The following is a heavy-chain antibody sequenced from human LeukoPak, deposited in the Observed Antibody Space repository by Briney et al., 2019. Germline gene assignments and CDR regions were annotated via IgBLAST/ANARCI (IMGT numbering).Heavy chain of an antibody. CDR2: MYYSGST. J-gene: IGHJ4*02. Sequence: SETLSLTCTVSGDSISTYSWSWIRQPPGKGLEWIGYMYYSGSTNYNPSLKSRVTISLDTPKNQFSPRLNSVTAADTAVYYGGRGVAGYGPYDYWGQGTLVTVSS. D-gene: IGHD5-12*01. CDR3: GRGVAGYGPYDY. CDR1: GDSISTYS. V-gene: IGHV4-59*01.